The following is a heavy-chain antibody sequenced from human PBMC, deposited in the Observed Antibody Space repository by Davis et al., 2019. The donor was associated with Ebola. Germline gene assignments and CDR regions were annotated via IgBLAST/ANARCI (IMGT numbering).Heavy chain of an antibody. V-gene: IGHV3-53*04. CDR3: AREVPYGSGYYYYYGMDV. D-gene: IGHD3-10*01. CDR1: GFTVSSNY. Sequence: GGSLRLSCAASGFTVSSNYMSWVRQAQGKGLEWVSVIYSGGSTYYADSVKGRFTISRHNSKNTLYLQMNSLRAEDTAVYYCAREVPYGSGYYYYYGMDVWGQGTTVTVSS. CDR2: IYSGGST. J-gene: IGHJ6*02.